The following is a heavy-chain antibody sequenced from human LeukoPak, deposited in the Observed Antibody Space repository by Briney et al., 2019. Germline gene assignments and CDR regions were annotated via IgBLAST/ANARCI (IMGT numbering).Heavy chain of an antibody. CDR2: IYPGDSDT. CDR3: ARHEDRCSSTSCYSPPPMDV. CDR1: GYSFTSYW. V-gene: IGHV5-51*01. Sequence: GESLKISCKGSGYSFTSYWIGWVRQMPGKGLEWMGIIYPGDSDTRYSPSFQGQVTISADKSISTAYLQWSSLKASDTAMYYCARHEDRCSSTSCYSPPPMDVWGKGTTVTVSS. D-gene: IGHD2-2*01. J-gene: IGHJ6*03.